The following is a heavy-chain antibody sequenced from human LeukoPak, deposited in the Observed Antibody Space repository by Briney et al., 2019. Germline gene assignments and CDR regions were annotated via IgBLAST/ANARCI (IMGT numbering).Heavy chain of an antibody. J-gene: IGHJ4*02. V-gene: IGHV4-34*01. Sequence: SETLSLTCAVYGESFSGYSWTWIRQFPGKGLEWIGEINHSGNINYNPSLKSRVTISLDTSKRQLSLEVNSVTAADTATYYCARTTYDRPRVVRDWSRGTVVTVS. CDR1: GESFSGYS. D-gene: IGHD5-12*01. CDR3: ARTTYDRPRVVRD. CDR2: INHSGNI.